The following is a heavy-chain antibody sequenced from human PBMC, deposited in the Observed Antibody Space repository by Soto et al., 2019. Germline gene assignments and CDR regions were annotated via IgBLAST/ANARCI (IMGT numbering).Heavy chain of an antibody. CDR3: ARVAPPQDY. J-gene: IGHJ4*02. V-gene: IGHV3-11*05. CDR2: ISSSSSYT. CDR1: GGSISSGGYY. Sequence: LSLTCTVSGGSISSGGYYWSWIRQAPGKGLERVSYISSSSSYTNYADSVKGRFTISRDNAKNSLYLQMNSLRAEDTAVYYCARVAPPQDYWGQGTLVTVSS.